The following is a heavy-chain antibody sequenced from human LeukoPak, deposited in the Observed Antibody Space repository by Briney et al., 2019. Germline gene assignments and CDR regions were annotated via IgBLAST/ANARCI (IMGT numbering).Heavy chain of an antibody. CDR1: GLTFSSYA. V-gene: IGHV3-23*01. Sequence: PGGSLRLSCAASGLTFSSYAMSWVRQAPGKGLEWVSAISGSGDNTYYADSVKDRFTISRDKSKKTLYLQMNSLGAEDTAVYYCAKNRGNYYYFDYWGQGTLVTVSS. J-gene: IGHJ4*02. CDR3: AKNRGNYYYFDY. D-gene: IGHD4-11*01. CDR2: ISGSGDNT.